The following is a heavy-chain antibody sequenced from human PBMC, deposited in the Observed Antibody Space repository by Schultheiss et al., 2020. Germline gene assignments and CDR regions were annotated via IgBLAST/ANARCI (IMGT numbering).Heavy chain of an antibody. Sequence: SETLSLTCTVSGGSISSYYWSWIRQPPGKGLEWIGYIYYSGSTNYNPSLKSRVTISVDTSKNQFSLKLSSVTAADTAVYYCARRPSGPARPYFYYYMDVWGKGTTVTVSS. CDR3: ARRPSGPARPYFYYYMDV. CDR2: IYYSGST. J-gene: IGHJ6*03. CDR1: GGSISSYY. D-gene: IGHD6-6*01. V-gene: IGHV4-59*08.